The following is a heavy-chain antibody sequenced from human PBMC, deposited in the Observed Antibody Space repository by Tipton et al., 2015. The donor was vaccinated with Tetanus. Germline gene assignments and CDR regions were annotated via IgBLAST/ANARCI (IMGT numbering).Heavy chain of an antibody. Sequence: QVQLVQSGAEVKKPGSSVKVSCKTSGGNFRSDAISWVRQAPGQGLEWMGGIIPMFGTAKYAQQFQGRVMITADESTSTAYMELSSLRSEDTAVYYCAKVKGGSGWYYSDFWGQGTLVTVSS. D-gene: IGHD6-19*01. J-gene: IGHJ4*02. V-gene: IGHV1-69*01. CDR1: GGNFRSDA. CDR3: AKVKGGSGWYYSDF. CDR2: IIPMFGTA.